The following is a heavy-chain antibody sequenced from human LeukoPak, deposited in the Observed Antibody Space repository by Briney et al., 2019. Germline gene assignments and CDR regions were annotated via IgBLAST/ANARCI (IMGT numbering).Heavy chain of an antibody. D-gene: IGHD6-13*01. CDR3: AIGQQPGAFDI. CDR1: GGSFSGYY. V-gene: IGHV4-34*01. CDR2: INHSGST. J-gene: IGHJ3*02. Sequence: SSETLSLTCAVYGGSFSGYYWSWIRQPPGKGLEWIGEINHSGSTNYNPSLKSRVTISVDTSKNQFSLKLSSATAADTAVYYCAIGQQPGAFDIWGQGTMVTVSS.